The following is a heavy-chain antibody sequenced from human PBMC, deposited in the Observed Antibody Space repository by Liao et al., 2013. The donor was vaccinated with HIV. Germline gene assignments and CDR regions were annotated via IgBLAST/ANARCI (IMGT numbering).Heavy chain of an antibody. CDR3: ARDLLRYFDY. Sequence: QVQLQESGPGLVKPSETLSLTCTVSGGSINSYYWSWIRQPPGKGLEWIGYIYYSGSTNYNPSLKSRVTISLDTSKNQFSLKLKSVTAADTAVYYCARDLLRYFDYWGQGTLVTVSS. V-gene: IGHV4-59*01. CDR1: GGSINSYY. J-gene: IGHJ4*02. CDR2: IYYSGST. D-gene: IGHD3-16*01.